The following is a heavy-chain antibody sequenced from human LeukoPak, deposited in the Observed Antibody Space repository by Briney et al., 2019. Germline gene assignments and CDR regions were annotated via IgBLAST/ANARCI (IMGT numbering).Heavy chain of an antibody. CDR3: AREITICGVVIMSYYGMDV. Sequence: SVKVSCKASGGTFSRYAISWVRQAPGHGLEWMGRIITILGIANYAQKFQGRVTITADKSTSTAYMELSSLRSEDTAVYYCAREITICGVVIMSYYGMDVCGQGTTVTASS. D-gene: IGHD3-3*01. J-gene: IGHJ6*02. CDR2: IITILGIA. CDR1: GGTFSRYA. V-gene: IGHV1-69*04.